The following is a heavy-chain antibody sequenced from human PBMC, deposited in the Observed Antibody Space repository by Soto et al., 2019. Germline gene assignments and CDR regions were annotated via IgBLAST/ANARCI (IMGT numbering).Heavy chain of an antibody. J-gene: IGHJ6*03. CDR3: ARDRGDYYGSGSYYLHYYYYMDV. CDR2: IKQDGSEK. D-gene: IGHD3-10*01. V-gene: IGHV3-7*01. CDR1: GFTFSSYW. Sequence: GGSLRLSCAASGFTFSSYWMSWVRQAPGKGLEWVANIKQDGSEKYYVDSVKGRFTISRDNAKNSLYLQMNSLRAEDTAVYYCARDRGDYYGSGSYYLHYYYYMDVWGKGTTVTVSS.